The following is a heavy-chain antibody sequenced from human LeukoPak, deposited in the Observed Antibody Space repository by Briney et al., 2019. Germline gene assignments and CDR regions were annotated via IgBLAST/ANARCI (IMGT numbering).Heavy chain of an antibody. Sequence: PXETLSLTCTVSGGSISSYYWSWIRQPPGKGLEWIGYIYYTGSTYYNPSLKSRVTISVDTSKNQFSLKLSSVTAADTAVYYCARDRYDSSGYYYVRPYNWFDPWGQGTLVTVSS. V-gene: IGHV4-59*12. J-gene: IGHJ5*02. CDR3: ARDRYDSSGYYYVRPYNWFDP. D-gene: IGHD3-22*01. CDR2: IYYTGST. CDR1: GGSISSYY.